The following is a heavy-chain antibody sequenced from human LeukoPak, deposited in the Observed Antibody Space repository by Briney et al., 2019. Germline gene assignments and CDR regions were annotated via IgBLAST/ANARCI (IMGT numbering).Heavy chain of an antibody. CDR2: ISSSGSTI. Sequence: PGGSLRLSCSASGFTFSSYEMNWVRQAPGKGLEWVSYISSSGSTIYYADSVKGRFTISRDNAKNSLYLQMNSLRAEDTAVYYCAELGITMIGGVWGKGTTVTISS. CDR3: AELGITMIGGV. D-gene: IGHD3-10*02. V-gene: IGHV3-48*03. CDR1: GFTFSSYE. J-gene: IGHJ6*04.